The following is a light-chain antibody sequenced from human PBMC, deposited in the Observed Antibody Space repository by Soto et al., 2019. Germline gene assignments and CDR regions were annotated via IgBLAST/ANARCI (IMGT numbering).Light chain of an antibody. CDR1: QSISSW. CDR3: QQGDSFPIT. Sequence: DIQMTQSPSSVSASVGDRVTITCRASQSISSWLAWYQQKPGTVPRLLIYAASTLQDGVPSRFSGSGAGTEFTLTITSLQPEDFGTYYCQQGDSFPITFGQGTRLEIK. J-gene: IGKJ5*01. V-gene: IGKV1-12*01. CDR2: AAS.